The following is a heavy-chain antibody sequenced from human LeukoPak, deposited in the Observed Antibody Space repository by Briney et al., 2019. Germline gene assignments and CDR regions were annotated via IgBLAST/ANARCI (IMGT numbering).Heavy chain of an antibody. CDR2: INHSRST. V-gene: IGHV4-34*01. D-gene: IGHD6-19*01. J-gene: IGHJ6*03. CDR1: GGSFSGYY. Sequence: SETLSLTCAVYGGSFSGYYWSWIRQPPGKGLEWIGEINHSRSTNYNPSLKSRVTISVDTSKNQFSLKLSSVTAADTAVYYCAVTARSGYYYYYMDVWGKGTTVTVSS. CDR3: AVTARSGYYYYYMDV.